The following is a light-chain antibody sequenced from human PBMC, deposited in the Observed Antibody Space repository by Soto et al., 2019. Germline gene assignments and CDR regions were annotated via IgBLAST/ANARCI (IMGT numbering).Light chain of an antibody. Sequence: DIQMTQSPSTLSASVGDRVTITCRASQSISSWLAWYQQKPGKAPKLLIYKASSLESGVPSRFSGSASGTEFTLSISSLQPDDCATYYCQQYNSYSRTFGQGTKVEIK. V-gene: IGKV1-5*03. CDR3: QQYNSYSRT. CDR1: QSISSW. CDR2: KAS. J-gene: IGKJ1*01.